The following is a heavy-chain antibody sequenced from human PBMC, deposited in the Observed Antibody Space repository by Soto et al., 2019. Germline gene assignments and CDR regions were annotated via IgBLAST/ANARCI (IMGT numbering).Heavy chain of an antibody. Sequence: QVQLVQSGAEVKKPGSSVKVSCKASGGTFSSYPISWVRQAPGQGLEWMGGIIPIFGTANYAQKFQGRVTITADESTSTAYMALSSLRSEDTAVYYFARGNYWKYFPFDYWGQGTLVTVSS. CDR2: IIPIFGTA. CDR3: ARGNYWKYFPFDY. D-gene: IGHD1-7*01. V-gene: IGHV1-69*12. CDR1: GGTFSSYP. J-gene: IGHJ4*02.